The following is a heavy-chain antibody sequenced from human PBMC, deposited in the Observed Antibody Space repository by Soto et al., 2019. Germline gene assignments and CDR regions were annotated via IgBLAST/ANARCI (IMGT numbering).Heavy chain of an antibody. CDR2: TYHSGST. Sequence: PSETLSLTCSVSGGSISSGYYYWSWIRQPPGKGLEWIGYTYHSGSTNYNPSLKSRVSISVDTSKNQFSLKLSSVTAADTAVYYCARDLGGAYSAFDYWGQGTLVTVSS. CDR3: ARDLGGAYSAFDY. CDR1: GGSISSGYYY. J-gene: IGHJ4*02. D-gene: IGHD4-4*01. V-gene: IGHV4-61*01.